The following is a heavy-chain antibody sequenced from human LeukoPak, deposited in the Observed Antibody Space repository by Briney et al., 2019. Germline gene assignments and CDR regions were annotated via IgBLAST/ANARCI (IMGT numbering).Heavy chain of an antibody. J-gene: IGHJ4*02. Sequence: GGSLRLSCAASGFTFSTYGMSWVRQAPGKGLEWVSYISTTGNIKYYADSVLGRFTISRDNAKDSLYLQMNSLRAEDTAVYYCASRKYSNYYFDYWGQGTLVTVSS. CDR2: ISTTGNIK. CDR3: ASRKYSNYYFDY. V-gene: IGHV3-48*04. D-gene: IGHD4-11*01. CDR1: GFTFSTYG.